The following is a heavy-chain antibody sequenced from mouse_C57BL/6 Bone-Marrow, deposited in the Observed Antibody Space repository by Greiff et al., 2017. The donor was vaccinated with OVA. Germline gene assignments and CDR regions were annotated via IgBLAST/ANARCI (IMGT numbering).Heavy chain of an antibody. D-gene: IGHD1-1*01. CDR1: GYTFTDHT. Sequence: VQRVESDAELVKPGASVKISCKVSGYTFTDHTIHWMKQRPEQGLEWIGYIYPRDGSTKYNEKFKGKATLTADKSSSTAYMQLNSLTSEDSAVYFCARDWVTTVVATPFYAMDYWGQGTSVTVSS. V-gene: IGHV1-78*01. CDR3: ARDWVTTVVATPFYAMDY. CDR2: IYPRDGST. J-gene: IGHJ4*01.